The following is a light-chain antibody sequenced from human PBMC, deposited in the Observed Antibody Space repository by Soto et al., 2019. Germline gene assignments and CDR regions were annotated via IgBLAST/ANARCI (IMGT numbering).Light chain of an antibody. CDR2: AAS. CDR3: QQSYLTPRT. CDR1: QRISSC. V-gene: IGKV1-39*01. Sequence: IQMTQSPSPLSASVGDRVTITCRASQRISSCLNWYQHKVGRAPKLLIYAASSLQTGVPSRFSGSGSGTDFTLTISSVQPEDFATYYCQQSYLTPRTFGQGTKLEIK. J-gene: IGKJ2*01.